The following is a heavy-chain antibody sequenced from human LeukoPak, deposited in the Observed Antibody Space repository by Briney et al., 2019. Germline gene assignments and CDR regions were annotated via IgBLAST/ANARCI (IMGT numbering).Heavy chain of an antibody. CDR2: IIPIFGTA. D-gene: IGHD3-22*01. CDR1: GNTFSSYA. Sequence: SVKVSCKASGNTFSSYAISWVRKAPGQGLEWMGRIIPIFGTANYAQKFQGRVTMTTDESASTAYMELSSRRAEDTAVYYCARTPMRGSGYYYGSFDYWGQGTLVTVSS. CDR3: ARTPMRGSGYYYGSFDY. V-gene: IGHV1-69*05. J-gene: IGHJ4*02.